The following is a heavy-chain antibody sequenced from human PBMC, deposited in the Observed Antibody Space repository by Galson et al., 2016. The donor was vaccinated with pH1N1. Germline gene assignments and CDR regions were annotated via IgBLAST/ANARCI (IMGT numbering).Heavy chain of an antibody. CDR2: IIPIFNTA. V-gene: IGHV1-69*13. CDR3: AREDYYDTDLSDWYFDL. J-gene: IGHJ2*01. Sequence: SVKVSCKASGYMFNDYYIHWIRQAPGQGLEWMGGIIPIFNTAKYAQNFQGRVTITADESTTTAYMELSSLRSEDTAVYFCAREDYYDTDLSDWYFDLWGRGTLLTVSS. CDR1: GYMFNDYY. D-gene: IGHD3-22*01.